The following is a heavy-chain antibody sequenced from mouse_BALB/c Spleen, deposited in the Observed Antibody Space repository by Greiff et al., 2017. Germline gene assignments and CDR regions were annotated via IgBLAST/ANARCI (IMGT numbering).Heavy chain of an antibody. CDR1: GYSITSGYY. D-gene: IGHD2-4*01. CDR3: ARVTIYYDYDPFAY. CDR2: ISYDGSN. V-gene: IGHV3-6*02. Sequence: EVQLQESGPGLVKPSQSLSLTCSVTGYSITSGYYWNWIRQFPGNKLEWMGYISYDGSNNYNPSLKNRISITRDTSKNQFFLKLNSVTTEDTATYYCARVTIYYDYDPFAYWGQGTLVTVSA. J-gene: IGHJ3*01.